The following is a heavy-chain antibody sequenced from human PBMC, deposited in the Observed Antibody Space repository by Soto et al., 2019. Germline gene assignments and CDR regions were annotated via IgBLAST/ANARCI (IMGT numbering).Heavy chain of an antibody. Sequence: EVQLVESGGGWVQPGGSLKLSCSGSGFSFSDSAIHWVRQASGQGLEWVGRIRDKANHYATAYDVSVRGRFTISRDDSEKTAYLQMNSLKTEETAVYYCTRPPSGSYGDDSDYCSQGTLVTVSS. J-gene: IGHJ4*02. D-gene: IGHD1-26*01. V-gene: IGHV3-73*02. CDR1: GFSFSDSA. CDR2: IRDKANHYAT. CDR3: TRPPSGSYGDDSDY.